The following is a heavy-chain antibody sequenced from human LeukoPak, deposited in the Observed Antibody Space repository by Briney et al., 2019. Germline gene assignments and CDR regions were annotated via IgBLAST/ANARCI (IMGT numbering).Heavy chain of an antibody. V-gene: IGHV3-74*01. CDR1: GFNFGSYE. J-gene: IGHJ6*04. CDR2: INSDGSST. D-gene: IGHD3-10*02. CDR3: AELGITMIGGV. Sequence: GGSLRLSCAASGFNFGSYEMHWVRQAPGKGLVWVSRINSDGSSTSYADSVKGRFTISRDNAKNTVYLQMNSLRAEDTAVYYCAELGITMIGGVWGKGTTVTISS.